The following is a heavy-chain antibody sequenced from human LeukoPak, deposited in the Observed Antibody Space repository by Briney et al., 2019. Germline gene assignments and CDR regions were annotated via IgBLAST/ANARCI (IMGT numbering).Heavy chain of an antibody. CDR2: IYYSGNT. J-gene: IGHJ4*02. CDR1: GGSISSYY. D-gene: IGHD6-13*01. V-gene: IGHV4-59*01. CDR3: ARDIPDSSSSLFGY. Sequence: PSETLSLTCTVSGGSISSYYWSWIRQPPGKGLEWIGYIYYSGNTNYNPSLKSRVSISIDTSKNQFSLNLRSVTAADTAVYYCARDIPDSSSSLFGYWGQGTLVTVSS.